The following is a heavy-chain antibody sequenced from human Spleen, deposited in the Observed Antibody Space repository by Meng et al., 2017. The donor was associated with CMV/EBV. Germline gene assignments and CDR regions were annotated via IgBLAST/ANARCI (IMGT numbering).Heavy chain of an antibody. Sequence: IRNHLYWWNWIRQSPGKGLEWIGSIFYSGSTNHNPSLWSRVSMSVDTSKSQFSLQLRSVTAADTAVYYCARSYRSEWSYGPEGTFDVWGQGTVVTVSS. CDR3: ARSYRSEWSYGPEGTFDV. CDR1: IRNHLYW. V-gene: IGHV4-31*02. CDR2: IFYSGST. D-gene: IGHD6-25*01. J-gene: IGHJ3*01.